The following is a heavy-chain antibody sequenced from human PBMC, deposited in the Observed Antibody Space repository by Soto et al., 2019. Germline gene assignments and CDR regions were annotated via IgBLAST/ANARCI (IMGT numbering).Heavy chain of an antibody. V-gene: IGHV3-23*01. J-gene: IGHJ4*02. Sequence: EVQLLESGGGLVQPGGSLRLSCAASGFTFSNYAVTWVRQAPGKGLEWVSTISGSGGSTYYADSVKGRFTISRDNSKNTLYLQMNSLRAEDTAVYYCAKEQGSSWYEIDYWGKGTRVTVSS. CDR3: AKEQGSSWYEIDY. CDR1: GFTFSNYA. D-gene: IGHD6-13*01. CDR2: ISGSGGST.